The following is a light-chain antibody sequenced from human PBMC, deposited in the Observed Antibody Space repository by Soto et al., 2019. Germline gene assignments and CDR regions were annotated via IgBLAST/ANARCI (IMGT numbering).Light chain of an antibody. J-gene: IGKJ5*01. CDR1: QNINNY. CDR2: DAS. V-gene: IGKV1-33*01. Sequence: QRTQSPYSLSAAVGGRVTITCQASQNINNYLNWYQQKPGRAPKLLIYDASNLEAGVPSRFRGSGSGTDFTFTISRLQPEDIATYYCQKYENLPTFGQGTRLEIK. CDR3: QKYENLPT.